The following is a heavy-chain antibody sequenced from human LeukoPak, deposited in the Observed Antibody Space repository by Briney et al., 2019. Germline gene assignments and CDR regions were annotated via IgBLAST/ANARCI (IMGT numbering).Heavy chain of an antibody. CDR1: GYTFTSYC. J-gene: IGHJ6*02. Sequence: NRRKPLKISCMASGYTFTSYCIGWVRQMPGKGLEWMGIIYPGDSDTRYSPSFQGQVTISADKSISTAYLQWSSLKASDTAMYYCTRHPNYYYGMDVWGQGTTVTVSS. CDR3: TRHPNYYYGMDV. CDR2: IYPGDSDT. V-gene: IGHV5-51*01.